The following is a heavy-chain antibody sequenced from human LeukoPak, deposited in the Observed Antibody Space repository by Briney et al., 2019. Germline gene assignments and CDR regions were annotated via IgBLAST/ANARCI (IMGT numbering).Heavy chain of an antibody. CDR2: INTSGGST. V-gene: IGHV1-46*01. Sequence: ASVKVSCKASGYTFTSYYMHWVRQAPGQGLEWMGIINTSGGSTSYAQKFQGRVTMTRDMSTSTVYMELSSLRSEDTAVYYCARDGYCSSTCCLEWEFDYWGQGTLVTVSS. CDR1: GYTFTSYY. D-gene: IGHD2-2*03. CDR3: ARDGYCSSTCCLEWEFDY. J-gene: IGHJ4*02.